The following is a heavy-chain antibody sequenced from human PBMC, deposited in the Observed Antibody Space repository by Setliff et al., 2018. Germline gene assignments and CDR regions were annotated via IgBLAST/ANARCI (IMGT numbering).Heavy chain of an antibody. CDR1: GGSIRSGDNH. J-gene: IGHJ4*02. V-gene: IGHV4-34*12. CDR3: ARSFSRREKFLLDY. CDR2: IIHSGST. Sequence: SETLSLTCSVSGGSIRSGDNHWSWIRQPPGKRLEWIGEIIHSGSTNYNPSLKSRVTISMDTSKNQFSLKVSSVTAADTAVYYCARSFSRREKFLLDYWGQGALVTVSS.